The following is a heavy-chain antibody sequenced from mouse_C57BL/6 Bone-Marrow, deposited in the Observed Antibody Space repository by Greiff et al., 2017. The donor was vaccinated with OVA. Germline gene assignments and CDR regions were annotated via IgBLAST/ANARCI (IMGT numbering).Heavy chain of an antibody. CDR1: GYTFTDYY. CDR2: IFPGSGST. V-gene: IGHV1-75*01. Sequence: QVQLQQSGPELVKPGASVKISCKASGYTFTDYYINWVKQRPGQGLEWIGWIFPGSGSTYYNEKFKGKATLTVDKSSSTAYMLLSSLTSEDSAVYFCARSYYYGSSYPHYYAMDYWGQGTSVTVSS. J-gene: IGHJ4*01. CDR3: ARSYYYGSSYPHYYAMDY. D-gene: IGHD1-1*01.